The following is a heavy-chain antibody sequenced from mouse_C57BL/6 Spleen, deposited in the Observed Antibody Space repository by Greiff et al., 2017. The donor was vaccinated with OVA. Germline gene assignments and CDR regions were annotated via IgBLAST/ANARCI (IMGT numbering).Heavy chain of an antibody. CDR1: GFSLTSYG. V-gene: IGHV2-4*01. CDR2: IWSGGST. Sequence: QVQLKESGPGLVQPSQSLSITCTVSGFSLTSYGVHWVRQPPGKGLEWLGVIWSGGSTDYNAAFISRLSISKDNSKSQVFFKMNSLQADDTAIYYCAKTLYGNSPYAMDYWGQGTSVTVSS. J-gene: IGHJ4*01. D-gene: IGHD1-1*01. CDR3: AKTLYGNSPYAMDY.